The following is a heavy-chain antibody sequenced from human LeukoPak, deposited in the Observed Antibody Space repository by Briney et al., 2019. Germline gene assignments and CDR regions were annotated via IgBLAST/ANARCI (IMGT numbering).Heavy chain of an antibody. V-gene: IGHV3-23*01. Sequence: GGSLRLSCAAYGFTFNNYAMSWVRQAPGKGLEWVSTISGSGGRTYYADSVKGRFTISRDNSKNTLYLQMNSLRAEDTAIYYCAKDFEGYSSSWYYFDYWGQGTLVTVSS. CDR1: GFTFNNYA. CDR2: ISGSGGRT. CDR3: AKDFEGYSSSWYYFDY. J-gene: IGHJ4*02. D-gene: IGHD6-13*01.